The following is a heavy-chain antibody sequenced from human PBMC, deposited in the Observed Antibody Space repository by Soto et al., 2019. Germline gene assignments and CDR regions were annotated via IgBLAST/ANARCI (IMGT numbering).Heavy chain of an antibody. CDR2: IGTAGDT. CDR1: GFTFSSYD. Sequence: GGSLRLSCAASGFTFSSYDMHWVRQATGKGLEWVSAIGTAGDTYYPGSVKGRFTISRENAKNSLYLQMNSLRAEDTAVYYCARGPHPPDPSHYYGMDVWGQGTTVTVSS. V-gene: IGHV3-13*01. J-gene: IGHJ6*02. CDR3: ARGPHPPDPSHYYGMDV.